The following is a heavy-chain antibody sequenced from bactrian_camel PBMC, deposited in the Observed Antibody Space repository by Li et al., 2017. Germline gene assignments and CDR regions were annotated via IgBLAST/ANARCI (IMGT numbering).Heavy chain of an antibody. CDR3: AARRGMCNWRFDFRY. J-gene: IGHJ6*01. V-gene: IGHV3S31*01. CDR2: IFTGGRVGGST. D-gene: IGHD1*01. CDR1: GDTYNS. Sequence: VQLVESGGGSVQSGGSLRLSCAASGDTYNSIGWFRQAPGKAREGVAAIFTGGRVGGSTYYDDSVKGRFTISQDNAKTTIYLQMNSLKPEDSAMYYCAARRGMCNWRFDFRYWGQGTQVTVS.